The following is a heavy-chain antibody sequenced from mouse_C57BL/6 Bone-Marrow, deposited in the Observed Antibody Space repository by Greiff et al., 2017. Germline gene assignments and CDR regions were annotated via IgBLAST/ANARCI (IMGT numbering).Heavy chain of an antibody. D-gene: IGHD2-1*01. CDR2: IRNKANNHAT. V-gene: IGHV6-6*01. CDR3: TGNGNPSCFAY. J-gene: IGHJ3*01. Sequence: EVKLQESGGGLVQPGGSMKLSCAASGFTFSDAWMDWVRQSPEKGLEWVAEIRNKANNHATYYAESVRGRFTISRDDSKSSVYRQMNSLRAEDTGIYYCTGNGNPSCFAYWGQGTLVTVSA. CDR1: GFTFSDAW.